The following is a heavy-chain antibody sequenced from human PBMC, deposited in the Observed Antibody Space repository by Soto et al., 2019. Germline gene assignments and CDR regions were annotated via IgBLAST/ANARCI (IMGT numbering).Heavy chain of an antibody. J-gene: IGHJ4*02. V-gene: IGHV3-30-3*01. Sequence: QVQLVESGGGLVQPGRSLRLSCAASGFTFSSYAMHWVRQAPGKGLEWVAVISYDGSNKYYADSVKGRFTISRDNSKNTLYLQMNSLRAEDTAVYYCARDGYYYGSGSYSDFDYWGQGTLVTVSS. CDR1: GFTFSSYA. CDR3: ARDGYYYGSGSYSDFDY. CDR2: ISYDGSNK. D-gene: IGHD3-10*01.